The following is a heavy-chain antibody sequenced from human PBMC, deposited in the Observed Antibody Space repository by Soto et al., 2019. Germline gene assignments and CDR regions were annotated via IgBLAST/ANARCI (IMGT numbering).Heavy chain of an antibody. CDR3: AKAPSRRGWSFSAEYLQH. CDR2: ITWNSASI. J-gene: IGHJ1*01. CDR1: GFNFVDYG. V-gene: IGHV3-9*01. Sequence: GGSLRLSSTASGFNFVDYGMHWVRQAPGKGLEWVSGITWNSASIGYADSVKGRFTISRDNAKNSLYLQMNSLRPEDTALYYCAKAPSRRGWSFSAEYLQHWGQGTLVTVSS. D-gene: IGHD6-19*01.